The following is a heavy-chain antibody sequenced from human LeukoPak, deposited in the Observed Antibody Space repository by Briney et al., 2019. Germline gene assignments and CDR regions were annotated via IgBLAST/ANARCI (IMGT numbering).Heavy chain of an antibody. CDR2: IIPIFGTA. CDR1: GGTFSSYA. V-gene: IGHV1-69*06. CDR3: ARAGPYDSSGCVDY. J-gene: IGHJ4*02. D-gene: IGHD3-22*01. Sequence: SVKVSCKASGGTFSSYAISWVRQAPGQGLEWMGGIIPIFGTANYAQKFQGRVTITADKSTSTAYMELSSLRSEDTAVYYCARAGPYDSSGCVDYWGQGTLVTVSS.